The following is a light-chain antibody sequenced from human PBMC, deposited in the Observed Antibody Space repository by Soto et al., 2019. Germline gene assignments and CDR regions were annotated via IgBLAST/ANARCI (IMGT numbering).Light chain of an antibody. J-gene: IGKJ4*01. V-gene: IGKV3-11*01. CDR3: QQRINWPIT. Sequence: EIVLTQSPATLSLSPGERATLSCRASQSLDIYLGWYQQKPGQAPRLLIYDAINRATGIPARFSGSGSGTDFTLTISSLEPEDFALYYCQQRINWPITFSGGTKVEIK. CDR1: QSLDIY. CDR2: DAI.